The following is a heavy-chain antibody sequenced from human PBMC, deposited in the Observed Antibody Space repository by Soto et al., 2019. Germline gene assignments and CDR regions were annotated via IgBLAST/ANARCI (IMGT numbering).Heavy chain of an antibody. Sequence: TLSLSCGVSGVSINSNYWNWIRQPPGKGLEWIGYIHYSGSTNYNPSLKSRVSISLDTSNSQFSLRLSSVNAADTAVYYCARYYSDILTGYYVDYWGQGTLVPVSS. CDR2: IHYSGST. J-gene: IGHJ4*02. D-gene: IGHD3-9*01. CDR1: GVSINSNY. V-gene: IGHV4-59*08. CDR3: ARYYSDILTGYYVDY.